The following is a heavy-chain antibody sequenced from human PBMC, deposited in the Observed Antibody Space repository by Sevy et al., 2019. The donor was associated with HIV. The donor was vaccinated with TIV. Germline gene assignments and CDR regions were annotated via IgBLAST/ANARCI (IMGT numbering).Heavy chain of an antibody. CDR2: MNPNSGNT. CDR3: ARGRGVLGFGDV. CDR1: GYTFTSYD. Sequence: ASVKVSCKASGYTFTSYDINWVRQATGQGLEWMGWMNPNSGNTGYAQKFQGRVTMTRNTSISTAYMELGSLRSEDTAVYYWARGRGVLGFGDVWGQGTTVTVSS. D-gene: IGHD3-10*01. J-gene: IGHJ6*02. V-gene: IGHV1-8*01.